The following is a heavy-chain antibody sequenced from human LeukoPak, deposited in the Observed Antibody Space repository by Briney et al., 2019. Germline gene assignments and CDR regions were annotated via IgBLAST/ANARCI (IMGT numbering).Heavy chain of an antibody. D-gene: IGHD4-17*01. J-gene: IGHJ5*02. CDR2: ISWDSGSI. V-gene: IGHV3-9*01. Sequence: GRSLRLSCAASGFTFDDYAMHWVRQAPGKGLEWVSGISWDSGSIGYADSVKGRFTISRDNAKNSLYLQMNSLRAEDTAVYYCATWGVYGVSWFDPWGQGTLVTVSS. CDR3: ATWGVYGVSWFDP. CDR1: GFTFDDYA.